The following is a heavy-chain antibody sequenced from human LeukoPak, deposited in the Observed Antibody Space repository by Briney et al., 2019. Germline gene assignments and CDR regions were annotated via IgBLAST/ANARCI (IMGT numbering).Heavy chain of an antibody. CDR1: GFTFSSYS. D-gene: IGHD3-10*01. CDR2: IRYDGSNK. CDR3: AKDMGLAYYYGSGSYYGAFDI. J-gene: IGHJ3*02. V-gene: IGHV3-30*02. Sequence: GGSLRLSCAASGFTFSSYSMNWVRQAPGKGLEWVAFIRYDGSNKYYADSVKGRFTISRDNSKNTLYLQMNSLRAEDTAVYYCAKDMGLAYYYGSGSYYGAFDIWGQGTMVTVSS.